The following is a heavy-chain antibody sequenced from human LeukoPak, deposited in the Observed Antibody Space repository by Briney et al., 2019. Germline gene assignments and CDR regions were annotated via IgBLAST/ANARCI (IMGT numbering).Heavy chain of an antibody. CDR3: AKDGNTVGALYRLDS. J-gene: IGHJ5*01. Sequence: HPGGSLRLSCAASGFTFSSYGMHWVRQTPGKGLEWVALIRYDGSDSYYADSVKGRFSVSRDNSKSTLSLQMNNLRPEDTAIYYCAKDGNTVGALYRLDSWGPGTLVTVSS. CDR2: IRYDGSDS. CDR1: GFTFSSYG. V-gene: IGHV3-30*02. D-gene: IGHD6-6*01.